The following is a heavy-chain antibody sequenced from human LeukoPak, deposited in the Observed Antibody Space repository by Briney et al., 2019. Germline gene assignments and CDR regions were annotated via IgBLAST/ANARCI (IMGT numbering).Heavy chain of an antibody. J-gene: IGHJ4*02. D-gene: IGHD3-3*02. CDR1: GYTFTGYY. CDR2: INPNSGGT. Sequence: ASVKVSCKASGYTFTGYYVHWVRPAPGQGLEWMGWINPNSGGTNYAQKFQGGVIMTRDTSISTAYMELSRLRLDDTAVYYCARVPEHYQVDHLDYWGQGTLVTVSS. CDR3: ARVPEHYQVDHLDY. V-gene: IGHV1-2*02.